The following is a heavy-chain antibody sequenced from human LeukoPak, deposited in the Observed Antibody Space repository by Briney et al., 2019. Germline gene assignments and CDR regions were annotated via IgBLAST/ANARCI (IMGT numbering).Heavy chain of an antibody. D-gene: IGHD3-22*01. CDR1: GGTFSSYA. J-gene: IGHJ3*02. Sequence: VASVKVSCKASGGTFSSYAISWVRQAPGQGLEWMGGIIPIFGTANYAQKFQGRVTITTDESTSTAYMELSSLRSEDTAAYYCARWIVVIDAFDIWGQGTIVTVSS. V-gene: IGHV1-69*05. CDR2: IIPIFGTA. CDR3: ARWIVVIDAFDI.